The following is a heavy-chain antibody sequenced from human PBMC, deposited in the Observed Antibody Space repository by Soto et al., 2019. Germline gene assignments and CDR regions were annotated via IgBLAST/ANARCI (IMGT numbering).Heavy chain of an antibody. CDR3: ARAVPGSTGTYHSGSGIFYVSPFDY. V-gene: IGHV4-31*03. CDR2: IYYSKST. Sequence: SETLSLTCTVSGGSISSGGYYWSWIRQHPGKGLEWIGYIYYSKSTYYNPSLKSRVTISLDTSKNQFSLKLTSVTAADTAVYYCARAVPGSTGTYHSGSGIFYVSPFDYWGQGALVTVSS. J-gene: IGHJ4*02. D-gene: IGHD3-10*01. CDR1: GGSISSGGYY.